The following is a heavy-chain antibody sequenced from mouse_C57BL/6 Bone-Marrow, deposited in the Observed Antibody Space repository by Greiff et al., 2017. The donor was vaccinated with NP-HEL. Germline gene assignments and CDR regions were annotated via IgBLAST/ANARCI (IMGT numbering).Heavy chain of an antibody. CDR1: GFSFTSYG. V-gene: IGHV2-6*01. D-gene: IGHD1-1*01. CDR3: ARDAVGADAMDY. CDR2: IWGVGST. J-gene: IGHJ4*01. Sequence: QVQLKESGPGLVAPSQSLSITCTVSGFSFTSYGVDWVRQSPGKGLEWLGVIWGVGSTNYNSALKSRLSISKDNSKSQVFLKMNSLQTDDTARYYCARDAVGADAMDYWGQGTSVTVSS.